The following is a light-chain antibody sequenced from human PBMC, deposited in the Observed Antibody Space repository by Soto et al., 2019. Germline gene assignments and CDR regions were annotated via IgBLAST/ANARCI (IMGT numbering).Light chain of an antibody. V-gene: IGKV1-39*01. Sequence: DIQMTQSPSSLSASVGDRVTITCRASQSISKYLNWYQQKPGQATNLLIYAASTLQSGVPSRFSGSGSGTDFTLTISSLQPEDFATYYCQQSYRTPPDTFGQGTKLEIK. CDR2: AAS. J-gene: IGKJ2*01. CDR3: QQSYRTPPDT. CDR1: QSISKY.